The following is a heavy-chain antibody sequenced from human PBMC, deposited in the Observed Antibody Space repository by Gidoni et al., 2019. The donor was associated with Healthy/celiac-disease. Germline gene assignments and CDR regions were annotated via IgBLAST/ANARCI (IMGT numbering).Heavy chain of an antibody. Sequence: QVQLVESGGGVAQPGRSLRLSCAASGFTFSSYAMHWVRQAPGKWLEWVAVISYDGSNKDYAESVKSRFTIARDNSKNTMYRQMNSLRAEDTAVYYCARDFYRYATVVTFDYWGQGTLVTVSS. CDR3: ARDFYRYATVVTFDY. J-gene: IGHJ4*02. D-gene: IGHD4-17*01. V-gene: IGHV3-30-3*01. CDR1: GFTFSSYA. CDR2: ISYDGSNK.